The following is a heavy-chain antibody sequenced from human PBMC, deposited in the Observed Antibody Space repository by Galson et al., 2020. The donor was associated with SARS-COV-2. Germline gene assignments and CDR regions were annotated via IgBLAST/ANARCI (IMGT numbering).Heavy chain of an antibody. CDR2: INSDGSST. CDR1: GFTFSSYW. Sequence: GESLKISCAASGFTFSSYWMHWVRQAPGKGLVWVSRINSDGSSTSYADSVKGRFTISRDNAKNTLYLQMNSLRAEDTAVYYCARDRHDFWSGYYYYYMDVWGKGTTVTVSS. J-gene: IGHJ6*03. V-gene: IGHV3-74*01. D-gene: IGHD3-3*01. CDR3: ARDRHDFWSGYYYYYMDV.